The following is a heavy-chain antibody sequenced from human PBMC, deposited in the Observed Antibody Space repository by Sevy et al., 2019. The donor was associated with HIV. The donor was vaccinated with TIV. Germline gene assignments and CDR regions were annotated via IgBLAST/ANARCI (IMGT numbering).Heavy chain of an antibody. CDR1: GFTFSSYA. CDR2: ISGSGGST. Sequence: QLGGSLRLSCAASGFTFSSYAMSWVRQAPGKGLEWVSAISGSGGSTYYADSVKGRFTISRDNSKNTLYLQMNSLRAEDTAVYYCAKDRDRYYDSSGSIVNYYYYGMDVWGQGTTVTVSS. D-gene: IGHD3-22*01. J-gene: IGHJ6*02. CDR3: AKDRDRYYDSSGSIVNYYYYGMDV. V-gene: IGHV3-23*01.